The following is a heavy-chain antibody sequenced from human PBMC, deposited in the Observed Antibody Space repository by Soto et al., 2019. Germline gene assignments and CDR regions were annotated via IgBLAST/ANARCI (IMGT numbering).Heavy chain of an antibody. D-gene: IGHD3-22*01. CDR1: GFTFSSYS. Sequence: QPGGSLRLSCAASGFTFSSYSMNWVRQAPGKGLEWVSYISSSSSTIYYADSVKGRFTISRDNAKNSLYLQMNSLRDEDTAVYYCARELPRVYYDSSGLRYYYGMDVWGQGTTVTVSS. CDR2: ISSSSSTI. CDR3: ARELPRVYYDSSGLRYYYGMDV. J-gene: IGHJ6*02. V-gene: IGHV3-48*02.